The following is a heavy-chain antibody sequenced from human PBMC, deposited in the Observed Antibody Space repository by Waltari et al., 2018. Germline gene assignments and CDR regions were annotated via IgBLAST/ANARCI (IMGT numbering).Heavy chain of an antibody. CDR3: ARGWYDILTGYYYFDY. CDR1: GGSFSGYS. V-gene: IGHV4-34*01. CDR2: INHSGST. J-gene: IGHJ4*02. D-gene: IGHD3-9*01. Sequence: QVQLQQWGAGLLKPSVTLSLTCAVYGGSFSGYSWCWIRQPPGKGLGWIGEINHSGSTNYNPSLKSRVTISVDTSKNQFSLKLSSVTAADTAVYYCARGWYDILTGYYYFDYWGQGTLVTVSS.